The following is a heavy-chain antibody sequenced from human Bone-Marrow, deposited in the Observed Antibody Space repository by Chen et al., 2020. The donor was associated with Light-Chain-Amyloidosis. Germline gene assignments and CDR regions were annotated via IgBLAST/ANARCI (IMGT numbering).Heavy chain of an antibody. D-gene: IGHD7-27*01. CDR3: ARDLNWGWTFGAFDI. Sequence: QVQLQESGPGLVKPSETLFLTGTVSGYSISSGYYWGWIRQPPGKGLEWIGSIYHSGSTYYNPSLKSRVTMSVDTSKNQFSLKLSSVTAADTAVYYCARDLNWGWTFGAFDIWGQGTMVTVSS. J-gene: IGHJ3*02. CDR2: IYHSGST. V-gene: IGHV4-38-2*02. CDR1: GYSISSGYY.